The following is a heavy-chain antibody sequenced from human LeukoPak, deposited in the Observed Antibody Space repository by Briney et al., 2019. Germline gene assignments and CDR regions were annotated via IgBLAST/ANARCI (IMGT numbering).Heavy chain of an antibody. CDR3: AREDIAVVGNTFDC. D-gene: IGHD6-19*01. V-gene: IGHV4-4*07. CDR1: GGSVSGHY. J-gene: IGHJ4*02. Sequence: SETLSLTCTVSGGSVSGHYWSWIRQPAGKGLEWIGRIYSSGSTNYNPSLKSRLTMSVDTSKNQFSLKLKSVTAAGTAVYYCAREDIAVVGNTFDCWGQGTLVTVSS. CDR2: IYSSGST.